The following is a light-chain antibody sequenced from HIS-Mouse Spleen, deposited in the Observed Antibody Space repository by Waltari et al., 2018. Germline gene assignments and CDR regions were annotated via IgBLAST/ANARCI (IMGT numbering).Light chain of an antibody. V-gene: IGKV3-15*01. CDR2: GAS. CDR1: QSVSSN. CDR3: QKYNSAPPLFT. J-gene: IGKJ3*01. Sequence: EIVMTQSPATLSVSPGERATLSCRASQSVSSNLAWYQQKPGQAPRLLIYGASTRATGIPARFSGSGSGTEFTLTISSMQSEDFAVYYCQKYNSAPPLFTFGPGTKVDIK.